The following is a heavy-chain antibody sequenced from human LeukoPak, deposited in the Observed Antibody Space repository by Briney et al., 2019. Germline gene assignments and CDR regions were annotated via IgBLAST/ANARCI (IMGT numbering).Heavy chain of an antibody. D-gene: IGHD2-8*01. J-gene: IGHJ6*03. V-gene: IGHV1-2*02. CDR2: INLNGGGT. Sequence: GASVKVSCNASGYTLTSYYLPWVRQAPGQGLEWLGWINLNGGGTLSAQKFQGRVTMTRDASISTAYIELSGLRSDDTAVYYCATRCTNGVCYKAYYMDVWGKGTTVTVSS. CDR3: ATRCTNGVCYKAYYMDV. CDR1: GYTLTSYY.